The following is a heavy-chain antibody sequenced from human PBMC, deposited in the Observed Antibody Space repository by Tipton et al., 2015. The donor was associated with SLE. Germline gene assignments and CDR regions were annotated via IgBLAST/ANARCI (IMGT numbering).Heavy chain of an antibody. CDR3: ASSLLLNYFDY. D-gene: IGHD2-21*02. CDR1: GFTFSIYA. Sequence: LRLSCAASGFTFSIYAIHWVRQAPGKGLEWVAVISYDGSNKHYADSVKGRFTISRDNSKNTLYLQMNSLRAEDTAVYYCASSLLLNYFDYWGQGTLVTVSS. CDR2: ISYDGSNK. J-gene: IGHJ4*02. V-gene: IGHV3-30*04.